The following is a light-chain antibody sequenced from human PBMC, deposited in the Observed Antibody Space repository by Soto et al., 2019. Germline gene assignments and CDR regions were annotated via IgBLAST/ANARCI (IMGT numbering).Light chain of an antibody. CDR1: QVISNY. CDR2: AAS. J-gene: IGKJ1*01. V-gene: IGKV1-39*01. CDR3: QQSDSTPWT. Sequence: IQMTQSPSSLSASVGDRVTVTCRSSQVISNYFNWYQQKPGQAPKFLIYAASSLQSGVPSRFSGSGSGTDFTLTISSLQPEDFATYYCQQSDSTPWTFGQGNKVEIK.